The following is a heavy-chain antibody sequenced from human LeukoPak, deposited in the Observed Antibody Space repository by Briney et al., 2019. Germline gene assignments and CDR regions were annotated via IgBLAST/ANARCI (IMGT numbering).Heavy chain of an antibody. CDR3: ARAPYWIGGSCRFDY. Sequence: PGGSLRLSCAASGFTFSSYWMSWVRQAPGKGLEWVASIKQDGSEKYYVDSVKGRFTISRDNAKNSLYLQMNSLRAEDTAVYYCARAPYWIGGSCRFDYWGQGTLVTVSS. D-gene: IGHD2-15*01. V-gene: IGHV3-7*03. CDR1: GFTFSSYW. CDR2: IKQDGSEK. J-gene: IGHJ4*02.